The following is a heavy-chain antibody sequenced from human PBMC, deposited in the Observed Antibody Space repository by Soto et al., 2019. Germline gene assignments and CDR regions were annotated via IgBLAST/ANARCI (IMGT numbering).Heavy chain of an antibody. V-gene: IGHV4-59*08. D-gene: IGHD6-19*01. Sequence: QVQLQESGPRLLKPSETLSLTCTVSGGSVSSYYWSWIRQPPGKGLEWIGYIYYRGYTNYNPSLKSRVTISVDMSKSQFSLKLSSVTAADTAVYYCARHRGRSGWYEDFDYWGQGTLVTVS. CDR2: IYYRGYT. J-gene: IGHJ4*02. CDR3: ARHRGRSGWYEDFDY. CDR1: GGSVSSYY.